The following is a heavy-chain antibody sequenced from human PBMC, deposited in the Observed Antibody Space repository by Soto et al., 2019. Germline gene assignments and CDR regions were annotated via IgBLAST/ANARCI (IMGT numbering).Heavy chain of an antibody. CDR3: ARGGAWFGELHHFDY. CDR1: GGSISSGGYS. CDR2: IYHSGST. V-gene: IGHV4-30-2*01. D-gene: IGHD3-10*01. Sequence: QLQLQESGSGLVKPSQTLSLTCAVSGGSISSGGYSWSWIRQPPGKGLEWIGYIYHSGSTYYNPSLKSRVTTSVDRSKNQFSLKLSSVTAADTAVYYCARGGAWFGELHHFDYWGQGTLVTVSS. J-gene: IGHJ4*02.